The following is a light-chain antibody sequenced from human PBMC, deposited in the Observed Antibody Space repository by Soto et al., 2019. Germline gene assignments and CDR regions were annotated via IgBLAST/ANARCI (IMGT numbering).Light chain of an antibody. CDR1: SNDVGGYNY. CDR2: EVS. V-gene: IGLV2-8*01. J-gene: IGLJ3*02. Sequence: QSALTQPPSASWSPGQSVTISCTGTSNDVGGYNYVSWYQQHPGKAPKLMIYEVSKRPSGVPDRFSGSKSGNTASLTVSGLQAEDEADYYCRSYAGSNHNWVFGGGTKLTVL. CDR3: RSYAGSNHNWV.